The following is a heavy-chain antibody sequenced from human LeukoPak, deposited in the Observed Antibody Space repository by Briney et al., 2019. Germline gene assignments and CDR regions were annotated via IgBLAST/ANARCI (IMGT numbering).Heavy chain of an antibody. CDR1: GFTFSSYA. J-gene: IGHJ6*02. D-gene: IGHD6-19*01. CDR3: ARGTPSSSGWLYYGMDV. V-gene: IGHV3-30-3*01. Sequence: GGSLRLSCAASGFTFSSYAMHWVRQAPGKGLEWVAVISYDGSNKYYADSVKGRFTISRDNSKNTLYLQMNSLRAEDTAVYYCARGTPSSSGWLYYGMDVWGQGTTITVSS. CDR2: ISYDGSNK.